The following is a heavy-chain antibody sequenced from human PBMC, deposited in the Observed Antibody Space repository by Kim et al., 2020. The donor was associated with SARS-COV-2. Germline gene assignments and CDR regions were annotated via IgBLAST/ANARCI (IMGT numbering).Heavy chain of an antibody. Sequence: SETLSLTCTVSGGSISSTIYSWGWIRQPPGKTLEWIGSIFYSGRAYYNPSLRSRVTLSVDTSKNQVSLNLSSVTAADTAVYYCARMRGIVAGTQFVEYWGQGTLVTVSS. CDR2: IFYSGRA. CDR3: ARMRGIVAGTQFVEY. V-gene: IGHV4-39*01. CDR1: GGSISSTIYS. D-gene: IGHD6-19*01. J-gene: IGHJ4*02.